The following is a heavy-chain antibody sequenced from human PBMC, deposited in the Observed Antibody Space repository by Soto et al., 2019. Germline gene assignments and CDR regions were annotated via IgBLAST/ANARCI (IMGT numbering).Heavy chain of an antibody. J-gene: IGHJ6*02. D-gene: IGHD1-1*01. CDR3: ATGSFTSTGGRIGYHYNAMDV. CDR1: GGVFSSFA. Sequence: QVHLVQSGAEVKKPGSSVKVSCKSSGGVFSSFAISWVRQAPGQGLEWMGGIIPVFGPANFAKKFQGRVTITADESTTTAYMELSSLTSEDTAVYYCATGSFTSTGGRIGYHYNAMDVWGQGTTVTVSS. V-gene: IGHV1-69*01. CDR2: IIPVFGPA.